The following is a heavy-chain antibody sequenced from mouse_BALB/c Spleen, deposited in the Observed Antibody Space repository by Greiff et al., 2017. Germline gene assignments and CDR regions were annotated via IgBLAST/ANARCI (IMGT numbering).Heavy chain of an antibody. CDR3: ARHDSSGYGAY. V-gene: IGHV5-12-1*01. CDR1: GFAFSSYD. CDR2: ISSGGGST. Sequence: EVQVVESGGGLVKPGGSLKLSCAASGFAFSSYDMSWVRQTPEKRLEWVAYISSGGGSTYYPDTVKGRFTISRDNAKNTLYLQMSSLKSEDTAMYYCARHDSSGYGAYWGQGTLVTVSA. D-gene: IGHD3-2*01. J-gene: IGHJ3*01.